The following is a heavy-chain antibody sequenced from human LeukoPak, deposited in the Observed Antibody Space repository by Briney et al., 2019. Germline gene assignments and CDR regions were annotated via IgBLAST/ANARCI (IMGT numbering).Heavy chain of an antibody. D-gene: IGHD1-14*01. Sequence: GGSLRLSCAASGLTFSSYAVSWVRQAPGKGLEWVSAISGSGDTSFYADSVKGRFTISRDNSKNTLYLQMNSLSAEDTAVYYCARDNNLEFDYWGQGTPVTVSS. J-gene: IGHJ4*02. V-gene: IGHV3-23*01. CDR1: GLTFSSYA. CDR2: ISGSGDTS. CDR3: ARDNNLEFDY.